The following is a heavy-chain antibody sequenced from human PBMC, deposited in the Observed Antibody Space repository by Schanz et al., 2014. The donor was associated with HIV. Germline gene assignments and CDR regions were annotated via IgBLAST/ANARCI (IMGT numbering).Heavy chain of an antibody. V-gene: IGHV3-33*08. J-gene: IGHJ6*02. Sequence: VQLLESGGGLVQPGGSLRLSCGASGFIFSSYGMSWVRQAPGKGLEWVAVIWYDGSNKYYADSVKGRFTISRDNSKNTLYLQMNSLRVEDTAVYYCARDWLGERDYYYGMDVWGQGTTVTVSS. CDR2: IWYDGSNK. CDR1: GFIFSSYG. D-gene: IGHD2-21*01. CDR3: ARDWLGERDYYYGMDV.